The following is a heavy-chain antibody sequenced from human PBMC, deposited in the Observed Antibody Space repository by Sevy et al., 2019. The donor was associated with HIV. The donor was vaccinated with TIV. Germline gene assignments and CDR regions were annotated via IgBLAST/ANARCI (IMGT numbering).Heavy chain of an antibody. CDR1: GFTFGTYA. CDR2: ISDSGRST. V-gene: IGHV3-23*01. Sequence: GGSLRLSCAGSGFTFGTYAMTWVRQAPGKGLQWVSVISDSGRSTYYADSVQSRVTISRDNSKNTMHLHMNSLRVEDTVTYYCARRPDFGVIIPTGVLDVWGQGTTVTVSS. CDR3: ARRPDFGVIIPTGVLDV. J-gene: IGHJ6*02. D-gene: IGHD3-3*01.